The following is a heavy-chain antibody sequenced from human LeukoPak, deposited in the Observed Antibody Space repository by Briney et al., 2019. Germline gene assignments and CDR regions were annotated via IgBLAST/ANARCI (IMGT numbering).Heavy chain of an antibody. V-gene: IGHV3-23*01. J-gene: IGHJ6*03. CDR3: ARRGEHIVVVTALDYYYYMDV. Sequence: GGSLRLSCAASGLTFSSYGMSWVRQAPGKGLEWVSGISGSGSGGSTYYADSVKGRFTISRDNSKNTLYLQMNSLRAEDTAVYYCARRGEHIVVVTALDYYYYMDVWGKGTTVTISS. CDR1: GLTFSSYG. CDR2: ISGSGSGGST. D-gene: IGHD2-21*02.